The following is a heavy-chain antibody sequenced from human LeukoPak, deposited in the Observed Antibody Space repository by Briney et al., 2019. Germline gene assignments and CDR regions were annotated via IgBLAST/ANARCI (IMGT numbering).Heavy chain of an antibody. Sequence: ASVKVSCKASGYTFTGYYMHWVRQAPGQGLEWMGWINPNSGGTNYAQKFQGRVTMTRDTSISTAYMELSRLRSDDTAAYYCARDRSGTGLFDYWGQGTLVTVSS. V-gene: IGHV1-2*02. CDR1: GYTFTGYY. CDR3: ARDRSGTGLFDY. D-gene: IGHD1-7*01. J-gene: IGHJ4*02. CDR2: INPNSGGT.